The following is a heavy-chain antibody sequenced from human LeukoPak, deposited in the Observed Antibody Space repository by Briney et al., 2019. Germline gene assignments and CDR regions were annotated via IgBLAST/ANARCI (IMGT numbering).Heavy chain of an antibody. J-gene: IGHJ6*02. Sequence: PGGSLRLSCAASGFTFSSYAMHWVRQSPGKGLEWVAVISYDGSNKYYADSVKGRFTISRDNSKNTLYLQMNSLRAEDTAVYYCAREDWGMVRGVRKTYGIDVWGPRTTVTVSS. D-gene: IGHD3-10*01. V-gene: IGHV3-30*04. CDR3: AREDWGMVRGVRKTYGIDV. CDR2: ISYDGSNK. CDR1: GFTFSSYA.